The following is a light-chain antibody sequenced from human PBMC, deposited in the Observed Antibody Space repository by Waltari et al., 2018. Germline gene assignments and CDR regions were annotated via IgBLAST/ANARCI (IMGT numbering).Light chain of an antibody. CDR3: QQSYSTPT. CDR2: TAS. J-gene: IGKJ1*01. CDR1: QSISSY. V-gene: IGKV1-39*01. Sequence: DTPLTQSTSSLSASVGDRVTITCRASQSISSYLHWYQHKLGRPPKLLIHTASSLESGVPSRCSGSGSGTDFTFTIFSLQPDDVATYYCQQSYSTPTFGQGTKVEIK.